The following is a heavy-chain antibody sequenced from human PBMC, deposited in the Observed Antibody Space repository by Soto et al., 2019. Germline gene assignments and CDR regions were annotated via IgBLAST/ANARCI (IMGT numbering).Heavy chain of an antibody. V-gene: IGHV3-48*04. CDR3: GRLPPTIAAAGRGGFDD. CDR1: GFTFSSYS. Sequence: GGSLRLSCAASGFTFSSYSMNWVRQAPGKGLEWVSSISSSSSTIYYADSVKGRFTISRDYAKNSLYLQMNSLRAEDTAVYYCGRLPPTIAAAGRGGFDDWGQGTLVTVSS. D-gene: IGHD6-13*01. J-gene: IGHJ4*02. CDR2: ISSSSSTI.